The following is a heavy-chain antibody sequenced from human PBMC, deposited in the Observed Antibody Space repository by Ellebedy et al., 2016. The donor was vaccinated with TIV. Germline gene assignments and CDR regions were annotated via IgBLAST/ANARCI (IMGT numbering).Heavy chain of an antibody. CDR1: GLTFNNDV. D-gene: IGHD2-21*01. V-gene: IGHV3-23*01. J-gene: IGHJ4*02. CDR3: SKEGRRKIVMVIET. Sequence: GESLKISCAASGLTFNNDVMTWVRQAPGKGPEWVSTIRGAGGSTSYAESVKGRFTISTDTSKKVLYLPMSNLSVEDTAVYYCSKEGRRKIVMVIETWGQGTPVTVSS. CDR2: IRGAGGST.